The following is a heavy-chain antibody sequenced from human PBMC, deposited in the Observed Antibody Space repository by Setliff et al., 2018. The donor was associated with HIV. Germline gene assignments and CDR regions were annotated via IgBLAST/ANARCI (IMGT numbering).Heavy chain of an antibody. CDR1: GGSIITSTFY. CDR2: IYYSGST. D-gene: IGHD1-26*01. CDR3: VGANPYHDAVDR. V-gene: IGHV4-39*02. J-gene: IGHJ6*03. Sequence: SETLSLTCTVSGGSIITSTFYWGWIRQPPGKGLEWIGSIYYSGSTDYNPSLKSRLTITQHTSKNHFSLSLETEDTAVYYCTTLVGANPYHDAVDRGGKG.